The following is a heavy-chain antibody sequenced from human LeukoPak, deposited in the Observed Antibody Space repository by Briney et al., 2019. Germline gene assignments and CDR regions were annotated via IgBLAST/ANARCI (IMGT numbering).Heavy chain of an antibody. CDR3: AKGRIVATTTPLGY. D-gene: IGHD5-12*01. J-gene: IGHJ4*02. V-gene: IGHV3-23*01. CDR2: ISGSGGST. CDR1: GFSFSNAW. Sequence: GGSLRLSCAASGFSFSNAWMSWVRQAPGKGLEWVSAISGSGGSTYYADFVKGRFTISRDNSKNTLYLQMNSLRAEDTAVYYCAKGRIVATTTPLGYWGQGTLVTVSP.